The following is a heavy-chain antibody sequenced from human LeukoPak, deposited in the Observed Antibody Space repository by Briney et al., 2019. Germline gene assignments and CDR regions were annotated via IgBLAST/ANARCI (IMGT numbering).Heavy chain of an antibody. J-gene: IGHJ4*02. Sequence: PSETLSLTCTVSGGSISSSSYSWGWIRQPPGKGLEWIGSVYYSGSTFYNPSLKSRVIISVDTSNNQFSLKLSSVTAADTAVYYCARVKAEPYCSSTSCPLRYFDYWGQGTLVTVSS. CDR2: VYYSGST. V-gene: IGHV4-39*07. CDR3: ARVKAEPYCSSTSCPLRYFDY. D-gene: IGHD2-2*01. CDR1: GGSISSSSYS.